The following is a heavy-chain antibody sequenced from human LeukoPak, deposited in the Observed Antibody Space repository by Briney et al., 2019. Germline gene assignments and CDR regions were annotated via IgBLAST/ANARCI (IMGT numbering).Heavy chain of an antibody. CDR3: ARALPKGQLDYYYYYMDV. CDR2: IIPIFGTA. CDR1: GGTFSSYA. V-gene: IGHV1-69*01. D-gene: IGHD6-6*01. Sequence: SVKVSCKASGGTFSSYAISWVRQAPGQGLGWMGGIIPIFGTANYAQKFQGRVTITADESTSTAYMELSSLRSEDTAVYYCARALPKGQLDYYYYYMDVWGKGTTVTVSS. J-gene: IGHJ6*03.